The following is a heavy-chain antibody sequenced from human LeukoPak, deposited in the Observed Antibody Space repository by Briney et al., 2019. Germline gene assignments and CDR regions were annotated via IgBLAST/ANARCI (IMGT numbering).Heavy chain of an antibody. CDR2: FYHGGST. CDR1: GGSISSGSYY. CDR3: ARSAFAEGYFDL. J-gene: IGHJ2*01. Sequence: SQTLSLTCTVSGGSISSGSYYWSWIRQPAGKGLEWIGYFYHGGSTSYNPSLRSRVTISVDRSKNQFSLKLTSVTAADTAVYYCARSAFAEGYFDLWGRGTLVTASS. V-gene: IGHV4-30-2*01.